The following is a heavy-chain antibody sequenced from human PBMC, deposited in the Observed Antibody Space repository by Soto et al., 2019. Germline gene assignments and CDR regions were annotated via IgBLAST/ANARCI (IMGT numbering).Heavy chain of an antibody. V-gene: IGHV3-66*01. D-gene: IGHD4-17*01. Sequence: GGSLRLSCAASGFTVSSNYLSWVRQAPGKGLEWVSVIYSGGSTYYADSVKGRFTISRDNSENTLYLQMNSLRAEDTAVYYCRTDNYRDFGGYWGQGTLVTVSS. CDR2: IYSGGST. CDR3: RTDNYRDFGGY. CDR1: GFTVSSNY. J-gene: IGHJ4*02.